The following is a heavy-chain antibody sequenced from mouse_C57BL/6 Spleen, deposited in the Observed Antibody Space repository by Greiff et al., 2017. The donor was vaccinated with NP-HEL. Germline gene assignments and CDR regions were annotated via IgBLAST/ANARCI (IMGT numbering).Heavy chain of an antibody. CDR3: ARYYGSRNYAMDY. V-gene: IGHV1-69*01. Sequence: QVQLQQPGAELVMPGASVKLSCKASGYTFTSYWMHWVKQRPGQGLEWIGEIDPSDSYTNYNQKFKDKSTLTVDKSSSTAYMQLSSLTSEDSAVYYCARYYGSRNYAMDYWGQGTSVTVSS. D-gene: IGHD1-1*01. J-gene: IGHJ4*01. CDR2: IDPSDSYT. CDR1: GYTFTSYW.